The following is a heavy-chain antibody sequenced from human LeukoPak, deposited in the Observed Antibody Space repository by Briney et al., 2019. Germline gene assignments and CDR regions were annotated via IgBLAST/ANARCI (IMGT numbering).Heavy chain of an antibody. J-gene: IGHJ4*02. CDR3: ARHSGRGQRREVGGLDY. Sequence: PGGSLRLSCAVSGFTFDDYGMSWVRQVPGKGLEWVSATNWNGGSTGYADSVKGRFTISRDNAKNSLYLQMNSLRAEDTALYYCARHSGRGQRREVGGLDYWGQGTL. V-gene: IGHV3-20*04. CDR1: GFTFDDYG. CDR2: TNWNGGST. D-gene: IGHD6-19*01.